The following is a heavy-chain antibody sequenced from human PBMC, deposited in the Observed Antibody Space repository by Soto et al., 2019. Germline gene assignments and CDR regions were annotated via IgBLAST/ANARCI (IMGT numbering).Heavy chain of an antibody. J-gene: IGHJ4*02. D-gene: IGHD3-22*01. CDR1: GYTFTSYY. CDR3: ARDVIVATIGITMIVEPLNY. V-gene: IGHV1-46*03. Sequence: ASVKVSCKASGYTFTSYYMHWVRQAPGQGLEWMGIINPSGGSTSYAQKFQGRVTMTRDTSTSTVYMELSSLRSEDTAVYYCARDVIVATIGITMIVEPLNYWGQGTLVTVSS. CDR2: INPSGGST.